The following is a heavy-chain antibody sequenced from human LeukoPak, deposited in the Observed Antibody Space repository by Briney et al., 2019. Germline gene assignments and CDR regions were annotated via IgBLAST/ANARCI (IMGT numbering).Heavy chain of an antibody. CDR3: ARGSCSGGSCYRGYYYYMDV. V-gene: IGHV4-34*01. CDR2: INHSGST. J-gene: IGHJ6*03. D-gene: IGHD2-15*01. CDR1: GFTFSSYW. Sequence: GSLRLSCAASGFTFSSYWMNWVRQPPGKGLEWIGEINHSGSTNYNPSLKSRVTISVDTSKNQFSLKLSSVTAADTAVYYCARGSCSGGSCYRGYYYYMDVWGKGTTVTVSS.